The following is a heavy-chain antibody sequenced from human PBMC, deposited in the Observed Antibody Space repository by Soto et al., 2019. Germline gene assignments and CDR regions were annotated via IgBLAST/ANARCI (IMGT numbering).Heavy chain of an antibody. CDR2: IYHTGTT. CDR1: GGSINSGGYS. Sequence: SETLSLTCTVSGGSINSGGYSWTWIRQPPGKGLEWIGFIYHTGTTYYNPSLKSRVTISVDRSKNQFSLKLNSVTAADTAVYYCAIGVNYYDSSGSSWFDPWGQGALVTVS. D-gene: IGHD3-22*01. CDR3: AIGVNYYDSSGSSWFDP. J-gene: IGHJ5*02. V-gene: IGHV4-30-2*01.